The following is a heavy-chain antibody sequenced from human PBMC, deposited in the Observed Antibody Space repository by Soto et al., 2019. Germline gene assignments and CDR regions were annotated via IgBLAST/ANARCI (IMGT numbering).Heavy chain of an antibody. CDR2: INPSGGST. V-gene: IGHV1-46*01. Sequence: ASVKVSCKASGYTFTIYYMHCVLQAPGQGLEWMGIINPSGGSTSYAQKFQGRVTMTRDTSTSTVYMELSSLRSEDTAVYYCARDRVYELPFDYWGQGTLVTVSS. CDR1: GYTFTIYY. J-gene: IGHJ4*02. CDR3: ARDRVYELPFDY. D-gene: IGHD5-12*01.